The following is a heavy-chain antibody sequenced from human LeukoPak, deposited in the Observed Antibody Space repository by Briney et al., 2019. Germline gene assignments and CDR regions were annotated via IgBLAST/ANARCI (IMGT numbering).Heavy chain of an antibody. J-gene: IGHJ4*02. D-gene: IGHD3-10*01. V-gene: IGHV3-74*01. CDR3: ARAGSFRFDY. CDR2: INTDGSTT. CDR1: GFTFSNYW. Sequence: GGSLRLSCVASGFTFSNYWIHWVRQAPGKGLVWVSRINTDGSTTNYADSVKGRFTISRDNAKNTLYLQMNDLRAEDTAVYYCARAGSFRFDYWGQGTLVTVSS.